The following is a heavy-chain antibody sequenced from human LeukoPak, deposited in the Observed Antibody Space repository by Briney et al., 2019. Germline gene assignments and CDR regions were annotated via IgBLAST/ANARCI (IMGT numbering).Heavy chain of an antibody. CDR2: INHSGST. Sequence: GSLRLSCVVSGFTFSNAWMTWVRQPPGKGLEWIGEINHSGSTNYNPSLKSRVTISVDTSKNQFSLKLSSVTAADTAVYYCARHGSGSYYRFAWFDPWGQGTLVTVSS. V-gene: IGHV4-34*01. CDR1: GFTFSNAW. J-gene: IGHJ5*02. D-gene: IGHD3-10*01. CDR3: ARHGSGSYYRFAWFDP.